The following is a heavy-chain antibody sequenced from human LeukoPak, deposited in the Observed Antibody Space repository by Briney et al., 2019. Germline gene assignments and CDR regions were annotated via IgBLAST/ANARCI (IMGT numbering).Heavy chain of an antibody. Sequence: GASVTVSCTASGYTFTSYGISWVRQAPGQGLEWMGWISAYNGNTNYAQKLQGRVTMTTDTSTSTAYMELRSLRSDDTAVYYCARGSPSNSPNWFDPWGQGTLVTVSS. D-gene: IGHD2/OR15-2a*01. CDR3: ARGSPSNSPNWFDP. V-gene: IGHV1-18*01. J-gene: IGHJ5*02. CDR1: GYTFTSYG. CDR2: ISAYNGNT.